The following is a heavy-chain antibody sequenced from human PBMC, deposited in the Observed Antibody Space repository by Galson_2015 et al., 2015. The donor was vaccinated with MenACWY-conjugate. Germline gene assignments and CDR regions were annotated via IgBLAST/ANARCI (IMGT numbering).Heavy chain of an antibody. Sequence: QSGAEVKQPGESLRISCKVSGSSFPGYWISWVRQMPGRGLEWMGRIDPSDFHIDYSPSFQGHVTMSGDRSISAAYVQWSSLKASDIAMYYCARQDFGSGHYYFDYWGQGTLVTVSS. CDR2: IDPSDFHI. J-gene: IGHJ4*02. V-gene: IGHV5-10-1*01. D-gene: IGHD3-3*01. CDR3: ARQDFGSGHYYFDY. CDR1: GSSFPGYW.